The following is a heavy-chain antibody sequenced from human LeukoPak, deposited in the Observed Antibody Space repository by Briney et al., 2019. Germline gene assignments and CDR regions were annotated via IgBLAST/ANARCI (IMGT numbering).Heavy chain of an antibody. CDR2: ISSSSSYI. CDR1: GFTFSSYS. J-gene: IGHJ5*02. V-gene: IGHV3-21*01. Sequence: GGSLRLSCAASGFTFSSYSMNWVRQAPGKGLEWVSSISSSSSYIYYADSVKGRFTISRDNAKNSLYLQMNSLRAEDTAVYYCARDGPMVRGVITPNWFDPWGQGTLVTVSS. CDR3: ARDGPMVRGVITPNWFDP. D-gene: IGHD3-10*01.